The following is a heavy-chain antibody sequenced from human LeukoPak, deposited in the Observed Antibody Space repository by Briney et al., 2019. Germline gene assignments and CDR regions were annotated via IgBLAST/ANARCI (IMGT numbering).Heavy chain of an antibody. J-gene: IGHJ4*02. CDR2: IIPIFGTA. D-gene: IGHD3-16*01. Sequence: SVKVSCKASGGTFSSYAISWVRQAPGQGLEWMGGIIPIFGTANYAQKFQGRVTITADESTSTAYMELSSLRSEDTAVYYCARPHHYDYVWGSYFDYWGQGTLVTVSS. CDR3: ARPHHYDYVWGSYFDY. V-gene: IGHV1-69*13. CDR1: GGTFSSYA.